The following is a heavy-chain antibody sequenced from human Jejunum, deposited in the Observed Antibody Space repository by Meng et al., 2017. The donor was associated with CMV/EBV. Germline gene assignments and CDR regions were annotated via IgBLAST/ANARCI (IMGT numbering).Heavy chain of an antibody. CDR3: ARGWLRSGFDF. CDR2: TYYSSKWYN. D-gene: IGHD5-12*01. V-gene: IGHV6-1*01. J-gene: IGHJ4*02. Sequence: PLQHSGPGLVKPSQTLSLTWVISGDSVSSNSAGWNWIRQSPLRGLEWLGRTYYSSKWYNDYAVSVKSRITINPDTSKNQFSLQLNSVTPEDTAVYFCARGWLRSGFDFWGQGTLVTVSS. CDR1: GDSVSSNSAG.